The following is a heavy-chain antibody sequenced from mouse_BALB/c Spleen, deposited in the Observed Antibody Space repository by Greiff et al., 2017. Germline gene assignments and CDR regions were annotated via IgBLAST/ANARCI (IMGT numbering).Heavy chain of an antibody. J-gene: IGHJ1*01. V-gene: IGHV1-69*02. Sequence: VQLQQPGAELVRPGASVKLSCKASGYTFTSYWINWVRQRPGQGLEWIGNIYPSGSYTNYHQKFKDKATLPVDKSSSTAYMQLSSPTSEDSAVYYCTDGSSYGYFDVWGAGTTVTVSS. CDR1: GYTFTSYW. CDR3: TDGSSYGYFDV. CDR2: IYPSGSYT. D-gene: IGHD1-1*01.